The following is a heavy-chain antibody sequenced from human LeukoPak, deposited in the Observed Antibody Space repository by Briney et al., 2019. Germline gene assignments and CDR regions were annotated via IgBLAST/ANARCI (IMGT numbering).Heavy chain of an antibody. CDR2: IIPIFGTA. V-gene: IGHV1-69*05. Sequence: SVKVSCKASGGTFISYAISWVRQAPGQGLEWMGRIIPIFGTANYAQKFQGRVTITTDESTSTAYMELSSLRSEDTAVYYCASGYYYDSSGYSYYFDYWGQGTLVTVSS. CDR1: GGTFISYA. CDR3: ASGYYYDSSGYSYYFDY. D-gene: IGHD3-22*01. J-gene: IGHJ4*02.